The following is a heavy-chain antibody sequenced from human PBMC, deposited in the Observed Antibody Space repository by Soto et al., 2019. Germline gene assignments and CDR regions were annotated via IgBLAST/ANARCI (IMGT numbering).Heavy chain of an antibody. CDR3: ARQKDYGSGSYLDY. CDR2: IHYGGST. Sequence: QLQLQESGPGLVKPSETLSLTCTVSGGSISSSSYYWGWIRQPPGKGLEWIGSIHYGGSTYYNPSLMSRVTISVDTSKNQFSLKLSSVTAADTAVYYCARQKDYGSGSYLDYWGQGTLVTVSS. D-gene: IGHD3-10*01. V-gene: IGHV4-39*01. J-gene: IGHJ4*02. CDR1: GGSISSSSYY.